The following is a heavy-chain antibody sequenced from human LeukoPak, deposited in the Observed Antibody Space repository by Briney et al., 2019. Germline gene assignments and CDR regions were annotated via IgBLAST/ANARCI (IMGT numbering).Heavy chain of an antibody. J-gene: IGHJ4*02. CDR1: GFTFSSYS. CDR2: ISSSSSYI. CDR3: ARGIGQQYSSSWYYFDD. Sequence: GGSLRLSCAASGFTFSSYSMTWVRQAPGKGLEWVSSISSSSSYIYYADSVKGRFTISRDNAKNSLYLQMNSLRAEDTAVYYCARGIGQQYSSSWYYFDDWGQGTLVTVSS. V-gene: IGHV3-21*01. D-gene: IGHD6-13*01.